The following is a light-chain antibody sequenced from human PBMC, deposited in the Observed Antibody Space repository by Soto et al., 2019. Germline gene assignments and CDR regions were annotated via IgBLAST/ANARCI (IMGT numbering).Light chain of an antibody. CDR3: QQRSSRPPLT. Sequence: EIVLTQSPGTLSLSPGERATLSCRASQSVSSSYLAWYQQKPGQAPRLLIYGASTRATGIPARFSGSGSGADFTLTITSLEPEDFAVYYCQQRSSRPPLTFGGGTKVDIK. CDR1: QSVSSSY. V-gene: IGKV3D-20*02. J-gene: IGKJ4*01. CDR2: GAS.